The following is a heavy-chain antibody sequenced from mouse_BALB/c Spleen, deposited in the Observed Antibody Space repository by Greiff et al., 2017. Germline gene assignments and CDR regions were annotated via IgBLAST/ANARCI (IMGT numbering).Heavy chain of an antibody. CDR1: GFSLTSFG. V-gene: IGHV2-9*02. CDR3: ARSGGYAMDY. Sequence: VKLLESGPGLVAPSQGLSIPCPVPGFSLTSFGLHWVRPPPGKGLEWLGVIWAGGSTNYNSALMSSLSISKDNSKSQVFLKMNSLQTDDTAMYYCARSGGYAMDYWGQGTSVTVSA. J-gene: IGHJ4*01. CDR2: IWAGGST.